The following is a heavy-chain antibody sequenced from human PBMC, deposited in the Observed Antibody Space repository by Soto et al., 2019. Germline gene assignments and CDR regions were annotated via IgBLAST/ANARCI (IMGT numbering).Heavy chain of an antibody. CDR1: GFTFSNNW. V-gene: IGHV3-74*01. J-gene: IGHJ6*02. D-gene: IGHD2-8*01. Sequence: PGGSLRLSCAASGFTFSNNWMHWVRQAPGKGPVWVSRINSDGSSTYYADSVKGRFTISRDNSKNTVYLQMNSLRAEDTAVYYCVRENSYYATDVWGQGTTVTVSS. CDR3: VRENSYYATDV. CDR2: INSDGSST.